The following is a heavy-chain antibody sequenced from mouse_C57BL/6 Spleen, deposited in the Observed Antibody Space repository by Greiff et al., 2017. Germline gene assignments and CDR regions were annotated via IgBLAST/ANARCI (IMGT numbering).Heavy chain of an antibody. V-gene: IGHV5-4*01. CDR3: ARDLDYFDY. Sequence: EVQGVESGGGLVKPGGSLKLSCAASGFTFSSYAMSWVRQTPEKRLEWVATISDGGSYTYYPDNVKGRFTISRDNAKNNLYLQMSHLEYEDTAMYSWARDLDYFDYWGQGTTLTVAS. J-gene: IGHJ2*01. CDR2: ISDGGSYT. CDR1: GFTFSSYA.